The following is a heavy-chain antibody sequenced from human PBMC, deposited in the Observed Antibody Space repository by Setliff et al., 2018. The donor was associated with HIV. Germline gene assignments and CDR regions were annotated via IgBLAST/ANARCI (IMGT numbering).Heavy chain of an antibody. CDR2: IFSSERT. V-gene: IGHV4-4*07. CDR3: ARERGGGYDGWFIDL. J-gene: IGHJ2*01. Sequence: SETLSLTCTVPGGSMSNHYWSWIRQPAGKGLELIGRIFSSERTNYNPSLKSRVTLSVDTSKDQFSLKLTSVTAADTAVYYCARERGGGYDGWFIDLWGRGTLVTVSS. D-gene: IGHD5-12*01. CDR1: GGSMSNHY.